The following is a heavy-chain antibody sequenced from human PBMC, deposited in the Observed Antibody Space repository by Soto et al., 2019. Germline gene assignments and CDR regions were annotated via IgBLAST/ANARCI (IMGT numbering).Heavy chain of an antibody. CDR2: ISSRSDI. J-gene: IGHJ6*02. V-gene: IGHV3-21*01. CDR1: GFTFSTYS. CDR3: AREYTAWPLAYGLDV. D-gene: IGHD2-2*02. Sequence: XGSLRLSCLGSGFTFSTYSINWVRQAPGKGLEWVSSISSRSDIYYADSVKGRFTISRDNAKNSVSLQMNSLRAEDTAVYYCAREYTAWPLAYGLDVWGQGTTVTV.